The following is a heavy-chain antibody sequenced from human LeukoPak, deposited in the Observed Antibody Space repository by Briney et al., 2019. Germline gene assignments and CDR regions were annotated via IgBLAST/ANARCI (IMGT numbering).Heavy chain of an antibody. V-gene: IGHV4-38-2*02. CDR2: INHSGST. CDR1: GYSISSGYY. CDR3: ARQVLHYYGSGSYGGDYFDY. Sequence: SETLSLTCTVSGYSISSGYYWGWIRQPPGKGLEWIGTINHSGSTYYKSSLKSRVTMSVDTSKNQFSLKLSSVTAADTAVYYCARQVLHYYGSGSYGGDYFDYWGQGTLVTVSS. J-gene: IGHJ4*02. D-gene: IGHD3-10*01.